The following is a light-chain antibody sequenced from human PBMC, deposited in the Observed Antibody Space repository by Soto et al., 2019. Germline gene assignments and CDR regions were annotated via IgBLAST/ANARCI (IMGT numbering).Light chain of an antibody. CDR3: NSYRNTDTVI. CDR1: SNDVGGYNH. J-gene: IGLJ2*01. CDR2: EVY. V-gene: IGLV2-14*01. Sequence: QSALTQPASVSGSPGQSISISCTGTSNDVGGYNHVSWYQQLPGKAPKLIIYEVYYRPSGVSNRFSGSKSANTASLTISGLQAEDEADYYCNSYRNTDTVIFGGGTKVTVL.